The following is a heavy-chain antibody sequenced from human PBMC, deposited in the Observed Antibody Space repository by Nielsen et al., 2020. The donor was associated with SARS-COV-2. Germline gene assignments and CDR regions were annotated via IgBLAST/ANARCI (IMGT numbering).Heavy chain of an antibody. Sequence: GESLKISCKGSGYSFPTYWIGWVRQAPGQRLEWMGWINAGNGNTKYSQKFQGRVTITRDTSASTAYMELSSLRSEDTAVYYCARDSGWTFDYWGQGTLVTVSS. CDR3: ARDSGWTFDY. CDR1: GYSFPTYW. J-gene: IGHJ4*02. V-gene: IGHV1-3*01. CDR2: INAGNGNT. D-gene: IGHD6-19*01.